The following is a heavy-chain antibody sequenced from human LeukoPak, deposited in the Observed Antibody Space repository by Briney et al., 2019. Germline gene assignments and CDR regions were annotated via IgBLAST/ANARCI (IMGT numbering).Heavy chain of an antibody. V-gene: IGHV3-30-3*01. CDR1: GFTFSSYA. J-gene: IGHJ4*02. Sequence: PGGSLRLSCAASGFTFSSYAMHWVRQAPGKGLEWVAVISYDGSNKYYADSVKGRFTISGDNSKNTLYLQMNSLRAEDTAVYYCARAHYDILTGYSEYYFDYWGQGTLVTVSS. D-gene: IGHD3-9*01. CDR2: ISYDGSNK. CDR3: ARAHYDILTGYSEYYFDY.